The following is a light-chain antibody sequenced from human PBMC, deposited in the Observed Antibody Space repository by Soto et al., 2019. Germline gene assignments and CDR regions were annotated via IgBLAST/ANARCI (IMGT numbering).Light chain of an antibody. V-gene: IGLV2-14*01. CDR2: EVT. J-gene: IGLJ1*01. CDR3: SSYASSNIFL. Sequence: QSALTQPASVSGSPGQSITISCTGTSSDVGGYNFVSWYQQHPGKAPKLMIYEVTNRPSGVSSRFSGSKSGNTASLTISGLQPEDEADYCCSSYASSNIFLSGTGTKGTVL. CDR1: SSDVGGYNF.